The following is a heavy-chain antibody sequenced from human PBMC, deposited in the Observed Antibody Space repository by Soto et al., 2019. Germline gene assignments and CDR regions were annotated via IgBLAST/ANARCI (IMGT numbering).Heavy chain of an antibody. CDR2: MSYDGSNK. CDR3: AKEVWGYCSGGTCYSFDY. CDR1: GFTFSNYG. J-gene: IGHJ4*02. D-gene: IGHD2-15*01. V-gene: IGHV3-30*18. Sequence: GGSLRLSCAASGFTFSNYGMHWVRQAPGKGLEWVAVMSYDGSNKYYADSVKGRFTISRDNSKNTLYLQMNSLRPEDTAVYYCAKEVWGYCSGGTCYSFDYWGQGTLVTVPS.